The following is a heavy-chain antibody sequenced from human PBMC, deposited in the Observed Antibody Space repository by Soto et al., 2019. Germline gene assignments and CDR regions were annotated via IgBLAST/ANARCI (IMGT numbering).Heavy chain of an antibody. Sequence: GGSLRLSCTASGFTFSDHGMHWARQAPGKGLEWVASISGSVGSTFYADSVKGRFTISRDNYLNTLDLQMNSLRAEDTAVYYCAKDRTIASRTFDSWGQGALVTVSS. CDR3: AKDRTIASRTFDS. J-gene: IGHJ4*02. CDR1: GFTFSDHG. CDR2: ISGSVGST. D-gene: IGHD6-6*01. V-gene: IGHV3-23*01.